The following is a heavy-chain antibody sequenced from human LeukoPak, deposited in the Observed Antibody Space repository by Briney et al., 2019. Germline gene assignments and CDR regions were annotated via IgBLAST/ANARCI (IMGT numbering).Heavy chain of an antibody. CDR3: ARLVHFIGYPGYFDY. CDR1: GYSISSGYY. Sequence: PSETLSLTCAASGYSISSGYYCGCLRPPPGKVLEWIGSIYHSGSTYYNPSLKSRVTISVDTSKNQLSLKLSSVTAADTAVYYCARLVHFIGYPGYFDYWGQGTLVTVSS. J-gene: IGHJ4*02. V-gene: IGHV4-38-2*01. CDR2: IYHSGST. D-gene: IGHD6-25*01.